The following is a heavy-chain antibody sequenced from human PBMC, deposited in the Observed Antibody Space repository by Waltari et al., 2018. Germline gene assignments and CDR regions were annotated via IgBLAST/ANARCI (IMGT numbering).Heavy chain of an antibody. V-gene: IGHV4-34*01. CDR1: GGPFSGYY. D-gene: IGHD2-2*02. CDR2: INHSGST. Sequence: QVQLQQWGAGLLKPSETLSLTCAVYGGPFSGYYWRWTPQPPGQGAEGIGEINHSGSTNYNPSLKSRVTISVDTSKNQFSLKLSSVTAADTAVYYCARSRGDIVVVPAAIRRYYYYYMDVWGKGTTVTVSS. CDR3: ARSRGDIVVVPAAIRRYYYYYMDV. J-gene: IGHJ6*03.